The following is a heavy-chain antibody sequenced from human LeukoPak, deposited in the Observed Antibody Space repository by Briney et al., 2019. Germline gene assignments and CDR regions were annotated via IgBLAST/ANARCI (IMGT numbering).Heavy chain of an antibody. CDR1: APSYSSSC. CDR3: ARTVGRGPGGYFDY. J-gene: IGHJ4*02. V-gene: IGHV3-48*04. Sequence: LAGRSLRPSRAPSAPSYSSSCMTSVSQAARKWLGWVSYISSSGSYTNYADSVEGPFTVSRDNAKNSLFLHMTSLRAEDTAVYYCARTVGRGPGGYFDYWGQGTLVIVSS. D-gene: IGHD6-13*01. CDR2: ISSSGSYT.